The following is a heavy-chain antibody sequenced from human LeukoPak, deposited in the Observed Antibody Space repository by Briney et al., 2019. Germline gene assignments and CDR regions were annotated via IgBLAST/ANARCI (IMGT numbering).Heavy chain of an antibody. V-gene: IGHV1-69*06. Sequence: SVKVSCKASGGTFSSYAISWVRQAPGQGLEWMGGIIPIFGTANYAQKFQGRVTITADKSTSTAYMELSSLRSEDTAVYYCAREECSGGSCYFDYWGQGTLVTVSS. CDR2: IIPIFGTA. J-gene: IGHJ4*02. D-gene: IGHD2-15*01. CDR1: GGTFSSYA. CDR3: AREECSGGSCYFDY.